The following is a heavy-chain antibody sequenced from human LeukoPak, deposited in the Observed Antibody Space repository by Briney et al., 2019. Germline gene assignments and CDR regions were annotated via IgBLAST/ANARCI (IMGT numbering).Heavy chain of an antibody. CDR3: ARGGLGSNYPY. J-gene: IGHJ4*02. D-gene: IGHD4-11*01. CDR1: GGSFSGYY. CDR2: INHSGST. Sequence: PSETLSLTCAVYGGSFSGYYWSWIRQPPGKGLEWIGEINHSGSTNYNPSLKSRVTISVDTSKNQFSLKLSSVTAAVTAVYYCARGGLGSNYPYWGQGTLVTVSS. V-gene: IGHV4-34*01.